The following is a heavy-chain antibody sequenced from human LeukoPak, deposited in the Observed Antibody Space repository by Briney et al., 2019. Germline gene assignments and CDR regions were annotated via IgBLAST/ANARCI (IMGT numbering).Heavy chain of an antibody. CDR1: GFIFSYYG. D-gene: IGHD2-8*01. V-gene: IGHV3-30*02. CDR2: IRYDGSNK. Sequence: PGGSLRLSCAASGFIFSYYGMHWVRQAPGKGLEWLAFIRYDGSNKYYADSVKGRFTISRDNSKNTLYLQMNSLRAEDTAVYYCAKDLMVEADYYYYYYMDVWGKGTTVTVSS. J-gene: IGHJ6*03. CDR3: AKDLMVEADYYYYYYMDV.